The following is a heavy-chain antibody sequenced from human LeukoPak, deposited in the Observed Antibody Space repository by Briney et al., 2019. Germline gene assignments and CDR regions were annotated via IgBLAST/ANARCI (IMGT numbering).Heavy chain of an antibody. V-gene: IGHV1-18*01. J-gene: IGHJ4*02. D-gene: IGHD6-19*01. CDR3: ARFAVHRRLAVAGQFGLDY. Sequence: GASVKVSCKASGYTFTSYGISWARQAPGQGLEWMGWISAYNGNTNYAQKFQGRVTMTRDTSTSTVYMELSSLRSGDTAVYYCARFAVHRRLAVAGQFGLDYWGQGTLVTVSS. CDR1: GYTFTSYG. CDR2: ISAYNGNT.